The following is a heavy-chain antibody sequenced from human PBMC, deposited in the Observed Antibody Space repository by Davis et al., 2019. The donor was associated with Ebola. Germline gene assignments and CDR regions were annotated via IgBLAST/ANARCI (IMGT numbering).Heavy chain of an antibody. J-gene: IGHJ2*01. CDR2: TYHSGST. V-gene: IGHV4-4*02. D-gene: IGHD4-11*01. Sequence: MPSETLSLTCAVSGDSVISNHWWSWVRQSQAKGLEWIGETYHSGSTNYNPSLKSRVTISLDKSKNQFSLKLNSVTAADTAIYYCARDVATTPTKWYFDLWGRGTLVTVSS. CDR1: GDSVISNHW. CDR3: ARDVATTPTKWYFDL.